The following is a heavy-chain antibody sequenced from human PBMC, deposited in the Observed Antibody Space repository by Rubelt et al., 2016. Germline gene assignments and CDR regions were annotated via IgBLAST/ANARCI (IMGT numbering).Heavy chain of an antibody. D-gene: IGHD6-13*01. V-gene: IGHV4-34*10. J-gene: IGHJ4*02. CDR3: ARFGAAAGTDY. Sequence: QVQLQESGPGLVKPSETLSLTCAVYGGSFSGYYWSWIRQPPGKGLEWIGEINHSGSTNYNPSLKSRVSISVDTSKNQFSLKLGSGTAADTAMYYCARFGAAAGTDYWGQGALVTVSS. CDR2: INHSGST. CDR1: GGSFSGYY.